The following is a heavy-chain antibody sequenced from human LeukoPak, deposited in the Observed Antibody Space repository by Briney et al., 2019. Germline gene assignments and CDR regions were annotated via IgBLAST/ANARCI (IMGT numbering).Heavy chain of an antibody. Sequence: PGRSLRLSCAASGFTFNNAWMTWVRQAPGKGLEWVGRIKSKTDGGTTDYAAHVKGRFTISRDDSKNTLYLQMNSLKTEDTAVYYCTTGLTMVRGLMSYSDYWGQGTLVTVSS. CDR1: GFTFNNAW. CDR2: IKSKTDGGTT. D-gene: IGHD3-10*01. J-gene: IGHJ4*02. CDR3: TTGLTMVRGLMSYSDY. V-gene: IGHV3-15*01.